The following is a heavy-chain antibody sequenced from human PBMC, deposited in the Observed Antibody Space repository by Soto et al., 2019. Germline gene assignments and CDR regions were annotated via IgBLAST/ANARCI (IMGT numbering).Heavy chain of an antibody. Sequence: EVQLVESGGGLVQPGESLRLSCAASGFTFSSYWMHWVRQPPGTGLVWVSRINSDGSRTNYADSVKGRFTVSRDNAKNTQYLQMNTLRAEGTAVYYCARVLTGSWNWFDPWGQGTLVTVSS. CDR3: ARVLTGSWNWFDP. CDR2: INSDGSRT. D-gene: IGHD6-13*01. J-gene: IGHJ5*02. V-gene: IGHV3-74*01. CDR1: GFTFSSYW.